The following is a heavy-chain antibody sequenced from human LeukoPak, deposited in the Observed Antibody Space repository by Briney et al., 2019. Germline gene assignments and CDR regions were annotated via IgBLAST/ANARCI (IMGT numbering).Heavy chain of an antibody. V-gene: IGHV3-23*01. D-gene: IGHD2-2*01. CDR1: GFTFTNYAIYA. J-gene: IGHJ3*01. CDR3: AKDRAGYCSSTSCLYDAFDL. CDR2: ISGSGGNT. Sequence: PGGSLRLSCAASGFTFTNYAIYAMSWVRQAPGKGLEWVSVISGSGGNTYYADSVKGRFTISKDNSKHTLFLQMNSLRAEDTAVYYCAKDRAGYCSSTSCLYDAFDLWGQGTMVTISS.